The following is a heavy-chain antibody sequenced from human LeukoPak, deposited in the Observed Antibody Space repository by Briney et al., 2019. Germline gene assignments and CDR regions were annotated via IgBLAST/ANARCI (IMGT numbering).Heavy chain of an antibody. D-gene: IGHD3-22*01. Sequence: PGRSLRLSCAASGFTFSSYAMHWVRQAPGKGLEWVAVISYDGSNKYYADSVKGRFTISRDNSKNTLYLQMNSLRAEDTAVYYCAKDPGYYYDSSGYYADYWGQGTLVTVSS. CDR3: AKDPGYYYDSSGYYADY. V-gene: IGHV3-30-3*01. J-gene: IGHJ4*02. CDR1: GFTFSSYA. CDR2: ISYDGSNK.